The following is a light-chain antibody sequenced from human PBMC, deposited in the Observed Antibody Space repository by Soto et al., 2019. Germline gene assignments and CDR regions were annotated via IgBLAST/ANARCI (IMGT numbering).Light chain of an antibody. CDR2: KAS. V-gene: IGKV1-5*03. Sequence: DITMPQAPSTLSGSLGDRVTITCGASQTISSWLAWYQQKPGKAPKLLIYKASTLKSGVPSRFSGSSYGTEFNLTISSLQTDDLATYYCQHYNSYSEAFGQGTPV. CDR3: QHYNSYSEA. J-gene: IGKJ1*01. CDR1: QTISSW.